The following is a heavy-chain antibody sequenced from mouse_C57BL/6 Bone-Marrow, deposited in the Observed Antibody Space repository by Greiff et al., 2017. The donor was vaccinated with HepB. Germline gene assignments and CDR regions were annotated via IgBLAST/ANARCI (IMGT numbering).Heavy chain of an antibody. D-gene: IGHD1-1*01. Sequence: VQLQQPGAELVKPGASVKMSCKASGYTFTSYWITWVKQRPGQGLEWIGDIYPGSGSTNYNEKFKSKATLTVDKSSSTAYMQLSSLTSEDSAVYFCARRGSPFYYAMDYWGQGTSVTVSS. CDR3: ARRGSPFYYAMDY. J-gene: IGHJ4*01. CDR2: IYPGSGST. CDR1: GYTFTSYW. V-gene: IGHV1-55*01.